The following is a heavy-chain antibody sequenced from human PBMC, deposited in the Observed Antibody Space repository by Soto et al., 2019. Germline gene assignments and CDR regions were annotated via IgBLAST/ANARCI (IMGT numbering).Heavy chain of an antibody. Sequence: QITLKESGPTLVKPTQTLTLTCTFSGFSLSTSGVGVGWIRQPPGKALEWLALIYWNDDKRYSPSLKSRLTIPKDTSKRQVVRTMTIMDPVDRATYYCAHLWLGELPGYWGQGTLVTVSS. CDR3: AHLWLGELPGY. CDR2: IYWNDDK. V-gene: IGHV2-5*01. CDR1: GFSLSTSGVG. J-gene: IGHJ4*02. D-gene: IGHD3-10*01.